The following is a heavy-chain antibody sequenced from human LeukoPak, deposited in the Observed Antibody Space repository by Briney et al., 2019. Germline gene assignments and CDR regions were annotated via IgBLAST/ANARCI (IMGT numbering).Heavy chain of an antibody. V-gene: IGHV3-7*03. D-gene: IGHD3-16*02. Sequence: GGPLKLSCAASGFKFNSYWMSWVRQAPGKGLEGVANIKQDGSEKYYVDSVKGRFTISRDNAKNSLYLQMNGLRADDTALYYCTRDAFQSGPWTYRFDYWGQGTLVTVSS. J-gene: IGHJ4*02. CDR2: IKQDGSEK. CDR3: TRDAFQSGPWTYRFDY. CDR1: GFKFNSYW.